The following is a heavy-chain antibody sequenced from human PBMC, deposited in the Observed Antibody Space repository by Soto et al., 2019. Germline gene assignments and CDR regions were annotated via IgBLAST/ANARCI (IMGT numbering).Heavy chain of an antibody. J-gene: IGHJ4*02. CDR2: IYHSGST. CDR3: ARDRYYDSSGYYPDY. Sequence: QVQLQESGPGLVKPSGTLSLTCAVSGGSISSSNWWSWVRQPPGKGLEWIGEIYHSGSTNYNPSLKSRVTISVDKSKNQFSRKLSSVTAADTAVYYCARDRYYDSSGYYPDYWGQGTLVTVSS. D-gene: IGHD3-22*01. V-gene: IGHV4-4*02. CDR1: GGSISSSNW.